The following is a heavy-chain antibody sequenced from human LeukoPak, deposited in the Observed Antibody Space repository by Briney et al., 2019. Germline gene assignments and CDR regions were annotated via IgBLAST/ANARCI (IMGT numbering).Heavy chain of an antibody. V-gene: IGHV3-30*03. J-gene: IGHJ4*02. Sequence: GGSLRLSCAASGFTVSSYGMHWVRQAPGKGLEWVAVISYDGSNKYYADSVKGRFTISRDNSKNTLYLQMNSLRAEDTAVYYCARKGYGDYWGQGTLVTVSS. CDR2: ISYDGSNK. D-gene: IGHD5-12*01. CDR3: ARKGYGDY. CDR1: GFTVSSYG.